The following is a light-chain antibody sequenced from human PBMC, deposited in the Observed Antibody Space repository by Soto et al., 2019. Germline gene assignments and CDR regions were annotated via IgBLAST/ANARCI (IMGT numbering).Light chain of an antibody. Sequence: EIVLTQSPGTLSLSPGERATLFCRASQSVGSRWLAWYQQKPGQAPRVLIYGASKRPTGIPDRFSGSGSGTDFTLTISSLEPEDFAVYYCHQYESSRTFGQGTKVEMK. CDR3: HQYESSRT. CDR1: QSVGSRW. J-gene: IGKJ1*01. V-gene: IGKV3-20*01. CDR2: GAS.